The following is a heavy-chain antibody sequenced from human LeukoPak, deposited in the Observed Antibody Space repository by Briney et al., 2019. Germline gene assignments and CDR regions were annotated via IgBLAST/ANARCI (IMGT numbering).Heavy chain of an antibody. J-gene: IGHJ6*02. D-gene: IGHD2-2*01. Sequence: GASVRVSCKASGYTFTGYYMHWVRQAPGQGLEWMGWINPNSGGTNYAQKFQGRVTMTRDTSISTAYMELSRLRSDDTAVYYCAREGVVPAAIIYYYGMDVWGQGTTVTVSS. CDR3: AREGVVPAAIIYYYGMDV. CDR2: INPNSGGT. V-gene: IGHV1-2*02. CDR1: GYTFTGYY.